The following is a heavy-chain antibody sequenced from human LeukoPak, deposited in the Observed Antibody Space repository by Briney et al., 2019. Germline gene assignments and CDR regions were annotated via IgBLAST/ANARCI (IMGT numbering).Heavy chain of an antibody. Sequence: GGTLRLSCAASGFTFSSYGLSWVRQAPGKGLEWVSAISGSGGSTYYADSVKGRFTISRDNSKNTLYLQTNSLRAEDTAVYYCAKPTDYDSSGYYYYYYMDVWGKGTTVTISS. D-gene: IGHD3-22*01. V-gene: IGHV3-23*01. J-gene: IGHJ6*03. CDR2: ISGSGGST. CDR3: AKPTDYDSSGYYYYYYMDV. CDR1: GFTFSSYG.